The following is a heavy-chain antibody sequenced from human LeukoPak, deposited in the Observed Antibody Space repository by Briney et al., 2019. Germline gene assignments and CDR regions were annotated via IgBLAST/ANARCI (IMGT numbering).Heavy chain of an antibody. CDR1: VYTFTDHY. Sequence: ASVKVSCKASVYTFTDHYMHWVRQAPGHGLEWMGWINTNSGGTNFVQKFQGRVTMTRDTSISTAYMALSSLRSDDTAVYYCARDIAAAGSYYLYGMDVWGQGTTVTVSS. J-gene: IGHJ6*02. CDR2: INTNSGGT. CDR3: ARDIAAAGSYYLYGMDV. D-gene: IGHD6-13*01. V-gene: IGHV1-2*02.